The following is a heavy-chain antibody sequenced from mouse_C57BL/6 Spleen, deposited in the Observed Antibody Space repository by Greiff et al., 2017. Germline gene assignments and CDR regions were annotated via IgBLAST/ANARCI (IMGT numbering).Heavy chain of an antibody. J-gene: IGHJ4*01. V-gene: IGHV1-4*01. Sequence: QVQLQQSGAELARPGASVKMSCKASGYTFTSYTMHWVKQRPGQGLEWIGYINPSSGYTKYNQKFKDKATLTAEKSSSTAYMQLSSLTSEDSAVYYCARAQAPSMDYWGQGTSVTVSS. D-gene: IGHD3-2*02. CDR3: ARAQAPSMDY. CDR1: GYTFTSYT. CDR2: INPSSGYT.